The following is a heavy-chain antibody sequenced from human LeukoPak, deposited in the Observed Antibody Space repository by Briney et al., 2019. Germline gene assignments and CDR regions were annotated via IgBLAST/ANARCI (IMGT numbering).Heavy chain of an antibody. CDR1: GFTFSTSW. D-gene: IGHD2-2*01. CDR2: IYSDGSFT. V-gene: IGHV3-74*01. J-gene: IGHJ3*02. CDR3: ARGQPGHAFDI. Sequence: GGSLPLSCAASGFTFSTSWMHWVRQGPGKGLVWVSRIYSDGSFTSYADSVKGRFTISRDNAKNTVYLQMNSLRAEDTAVYYCARGQPGHAFDIWGQGTMVTFSS.